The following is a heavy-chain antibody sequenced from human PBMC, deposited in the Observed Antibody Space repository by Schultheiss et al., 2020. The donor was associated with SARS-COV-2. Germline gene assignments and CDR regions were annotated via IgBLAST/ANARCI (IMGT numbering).Heavy chain of an antibody. CDR3: AKGEDIVVVVAATPYYYGMDV. Sequence: GESLKISCAASGFTFSSYWMHWVRQAPGKGLVWVSAISGSGGSTYYADSVKGRFTISRDNSKNTLYLQMNSLRAEDTAVYYCAKGEDIVVVVAATPYYYGMDVWGQGTTVTVSS. J-gene: IGHJ6*02. CDR2: ISGSGGST. CDR1: GFTFSSYW. V-gene: IGHV3-23*01. D-gene: IGHD2-15*01.